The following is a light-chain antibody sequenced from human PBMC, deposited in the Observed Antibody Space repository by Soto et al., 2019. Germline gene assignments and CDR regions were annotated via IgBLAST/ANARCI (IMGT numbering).Light chain of an antibody. CDR3: HQRTKWPLT. CDR2: DAS. J-gene: IGKJ5*01. Sequence: EIVLTQSPPTLSLSPGERATLSCRASQSINHYLAWYQQKPSQAPRLLIYDASNRATGIPARFSGSGSGTHFTLAISSLEPEDFAVYYCHQRTKWPLTFGQGTRLEIK. V-gene: IGKV3-11*01. CDR1: QSINHY.